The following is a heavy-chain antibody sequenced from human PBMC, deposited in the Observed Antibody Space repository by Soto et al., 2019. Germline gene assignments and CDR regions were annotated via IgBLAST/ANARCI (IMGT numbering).Heavy chain of an antibody. CDR3: ARHKGWYSSSWYGIDY. V-gene: IGHV5-51*01. CDR2: IYPGDSDT. Sequence: KVSCKASGYTCTSCWIGWVRQMPGKGLEWMGIIYPGDSDTRYSPSFQGQVTISADKSISTAYLQWSSLKASDTAMYYCARHKGWYSSSWYGIDYWGQGTLVTVSS. D-gene: IGHD6-13*01. J-gene: IGHJ4*02. CDR1: GYTCTSCW.